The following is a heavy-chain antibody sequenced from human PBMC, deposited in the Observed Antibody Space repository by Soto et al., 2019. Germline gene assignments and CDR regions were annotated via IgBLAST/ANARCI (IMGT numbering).Heavy chain of an antibody. CDR3: ARGLYYDSSGYSH. V-gene: IGHV4-31*03. J-gene: IGHJ4*02. Sequence: SETLSLTCTVSGGSISSGGYYWSWIRQHPGKGLEWIGYIYYSGSTYYNPSLKSRVTISVDTSKNQFSLKLSSVTAADTAVYYCARGLYYDSSGYSHWGQGTLVTVSS. D-gene: IGHD3-22*01. CDR1: GGSISSGGYY. CDR2: IYYSGST.